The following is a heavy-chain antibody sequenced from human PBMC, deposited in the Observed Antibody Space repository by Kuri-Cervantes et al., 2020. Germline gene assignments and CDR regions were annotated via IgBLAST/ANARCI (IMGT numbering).Heavy chain of an antibody. CDR3: ARERVGDTDYFDY. V-gene: IGHV3-23*01. Sequence: GGSLRLSCAASGFTFSSYAMSWVRQAPGKGLEWVSAISGSGGSTYYADSVKGRFTISRDNSENSLYLQMNSLRAEDTAVYYCARERVGDTDYFDYWGQGTLVTVSS. D-gene: IGHD1-26*01. J-gene: IGHJ4*02. CDR2: ISGSGGST. CDR1: GFTFSSYA.